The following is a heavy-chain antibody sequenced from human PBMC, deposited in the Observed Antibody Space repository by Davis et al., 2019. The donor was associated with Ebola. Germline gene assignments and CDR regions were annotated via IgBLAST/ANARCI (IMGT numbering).Heavy chain of an antibody. J-gene: IGHJ4*02. D-gene: IGHD2-15*01. CDR1: GFTFSSYS. Sequence: GESLKISCAASGFTFSSYSMNWIRQAPGKGLEWVSSISSSSSYIYYADSVQGRFTISRDNAKNSLYLQMNSLRAEDTAVYYCARERCGGGSCYRIFDYWGQGTLVTVSS. CDR3: ARERCGGGSCYRIFDY. V-gene: IGHV3-21*01. CDR2: ISSSSSYI.